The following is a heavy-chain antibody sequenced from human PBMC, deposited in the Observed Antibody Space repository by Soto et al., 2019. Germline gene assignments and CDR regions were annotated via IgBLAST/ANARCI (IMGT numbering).Heavy chain of an antibody. V-gene: IGHV1-2*04. CDR3: AIIMTHSDSFDI. CDR2: INSNSGAT. CDR1: GYSFAGFY. Sequence: AASVKVSCKASGYSFAGFYIHWMRQAPGQGLEWVGSINSNSGATTYAQKFQDSVAMTRDTSVSTAYMDLNRLTSDNTAIYYCAIIMTHSDSFDIWGQGTMVTV. D-gene: IGHD3-16*01. J-gene: IGHJ3*02.